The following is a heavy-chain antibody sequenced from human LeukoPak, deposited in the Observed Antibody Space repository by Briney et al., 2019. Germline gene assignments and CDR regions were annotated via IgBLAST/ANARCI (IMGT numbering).Heavy chain of an antibody. Sequence: PGGSLRLSCVGSGFTFSNNAMTWVRQAPGKGLEWVSGISSSGGTTYYADSVKGRFTISRDNSKNTLCLQINSLRAEDTAVYYCAKEGYPADDYWGQGTLVTVSS. D-gene: IGHD5-12*01. CDR3: AKEGYPADDY. CDR2: ISSSGGTT. V-gene: IGHV3-23*01. J-gene: IGHJ4*02. CDR1: GFTFSNNA.